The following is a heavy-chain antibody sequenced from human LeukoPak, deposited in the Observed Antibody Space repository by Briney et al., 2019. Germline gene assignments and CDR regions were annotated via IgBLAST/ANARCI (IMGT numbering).Heavy chain of an antibody. CDR3: ARLLIYDFWNFRFDP. V-gene: IGHV4-4*07. Sequence: SETLSLTCSVSGGSISSYYWSWLWQPAGKGLEWIGRIYTSGSTNYNPSLKSRVTMSVDTSKNQFSLKLSSVTAADTAVYYCARLLIYDFWNFRFDPWGQGTLVTVSS. D-gene: IGHD3-3*01. CDR1: GGSISSYY. J-gene: IGHJ5*02. CDR2: IYTSGST.